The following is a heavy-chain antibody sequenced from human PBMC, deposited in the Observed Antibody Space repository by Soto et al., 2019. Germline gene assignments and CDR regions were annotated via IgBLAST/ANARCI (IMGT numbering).Heavy chain of an antibody. V-gene: IGHV1-69*01. CDR1: GGTFSGYA. Sequence: QVQLVQSGAEVKKPGSSVKVSCKASGGTFSGYAISWVRQAPGQGLEWMGEIIPMFGTSNYAQKFQGRVTVTADESTSTAYMELSSLRSEDMAVYYCARGSCSSTSCYNEDYFDLWGQGTLVTVSS. CDR2: IIPMFGTS. CDR3: ARGSCSSTSCYNEDYFDL. D-gene: IGHD2-2*02. J-gene: IGHJ4*02.